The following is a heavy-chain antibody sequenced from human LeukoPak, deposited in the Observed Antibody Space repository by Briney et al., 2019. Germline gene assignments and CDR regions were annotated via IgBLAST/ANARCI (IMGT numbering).Heavy chain of an antibody. Sequence: SVKVSCKASGFTFTSSAMQWVRQARGQRLEWIGWIVVGSGNTNYAQKFQERVTITRDMSTSTAYMELSSLRSEDTAVYYCVRGPRYGESGYDLGPYWGQGTLVTVSS. CDR1: GFTFTSSA. D-gene: IGHD5-12*01. V-gene: IGHV1-58*02. CDR3: VRGPRYGESGYDLGPY. CDR2: IVVGSGNT. J-gene: IGHJ4*02.